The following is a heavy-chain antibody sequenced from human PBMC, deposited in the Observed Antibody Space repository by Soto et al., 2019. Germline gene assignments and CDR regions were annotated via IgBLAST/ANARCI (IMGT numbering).Heavy chain of an antibody. CDR1: GYTFTSYY. CDR3: ASGNLVGAIYYYGMDV. D-gene: IGHD4-17*01. CDR2: IDPTGGTT. Sequence: QVHLVQSGAEVKKPGASVNVSCKASGYTFTSYYIHWVRQAPGQGLEWRGQIDPTGGTTTYAQQSRGRVTMTMDTSTSTVYLELNSLRSKDTAVYYCASGNLVGAIYYYGMDVWGQGTTVTVSS. J-gene: IGHJ6*02. V-gene: IGHV1-46*01.